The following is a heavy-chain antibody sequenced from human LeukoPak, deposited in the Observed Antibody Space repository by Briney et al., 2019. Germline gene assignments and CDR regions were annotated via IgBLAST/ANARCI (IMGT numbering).Heavy chain of an antibody. J-gene: IGHJ3*02. V-gene: IGHV1-46*01. CDR2: INPSGGNT. Sequence: ASVKVSCKASGYTFTNYYIHWVRQAPGQGLEWMGLINPSGGNTNYAQNFQGRVTMTRDTSTSTVYMGLSSLRSEDTAVYYCARVTLSEIVVFDIWGQGTMVTVSS. D-gene: IGHD2-15*01. CDR1: GYTFTNYY. CDR3: ARVTLSEIVVFDI.